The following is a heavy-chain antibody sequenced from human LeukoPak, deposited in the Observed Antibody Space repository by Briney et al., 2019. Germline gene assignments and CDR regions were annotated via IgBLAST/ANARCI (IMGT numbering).Heavy chain of an antibody. D-gene: IGHD3-10*01. Sequence: PSETLSLTCTVPGDSISSGGYYWSWIRQHPGKGLEWIGYIYYSGSTYHNPSLKSRVTISVDTSKNQFSLKLSSVTAADTAVYYCARDPYGSGNNWFDPWGQGTLVTVSS. V-gene: IGHV4-31*03. J-gene: IGHJ5*02. CDR1: GDSISSGGYY. CDR2: IYYSGST. CDR3: ARDPYGSGNNWFDP.